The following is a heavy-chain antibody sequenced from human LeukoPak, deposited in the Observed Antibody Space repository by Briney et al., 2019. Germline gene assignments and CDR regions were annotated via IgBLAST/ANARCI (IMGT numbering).Heavy chain of an antibody. CDR2: IRYDGSNK. CDR3: AKDTTPPKAGFDP. CDR1: GFTFSSYG. J-gene: IGHJ5*02. D-gene: IGHD1-14*01. Sequence: GGSLRLSCAASGFTFSSYGMHWVRQAPGKGLEWVAFIRYDGSNKYYADSVKGRFTISRDNSKNTLYLQMNSLRAEDTAVYYCAKDTTPPKAGFDPWGQGTLVAVSS. V-gene: IGHV3-30*02.